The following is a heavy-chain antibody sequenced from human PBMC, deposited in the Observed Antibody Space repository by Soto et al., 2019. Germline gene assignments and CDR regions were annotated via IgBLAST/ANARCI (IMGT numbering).Heavy chain of an antibody. Sequence: SETLSLTCTVSGGSISSYYWSWIRQPPGKGLEWIGYIYYSGSTNYNPSLKSRVTISVDTSKNQFSLKLSSVTAADTAVYYCARGQWLIDYWGQGTLVTVSS. V-gene: IGHV4-59*01. D-gene: IGHD6-19*01. CDR2: IYYSGST. J-gene: IGHJ4*02. CDR1: GGSISSYY. CDR3: ARGQWLIDY.